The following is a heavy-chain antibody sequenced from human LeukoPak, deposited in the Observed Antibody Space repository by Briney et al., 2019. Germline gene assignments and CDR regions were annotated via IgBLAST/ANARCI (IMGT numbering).Heavy chain of an antibody. J-gene: IGHJ4*02. Sequence: PGGSLRLSCAASGFTFSSYSMNWVRQAPGKGLEWVSYISSSGSTIYYADSVKGRFTISRDNAKNSLYLQMDSLRAEDTAVYYCARGPSSPLTHWGQGTLVTVSS. CDR3: ARGPSSPLTH. D-gene: IGHD6-6*01. CDR2: ISSSGSTI. V-gene: IGHV3-48*04. CDR1: GFTFSSYS.